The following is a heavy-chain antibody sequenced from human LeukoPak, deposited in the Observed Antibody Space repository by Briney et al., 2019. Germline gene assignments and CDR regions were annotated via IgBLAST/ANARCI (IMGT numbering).Heavy chain of an antibody. Sequence: PSETLSLTCAVYGGSFSGYYWSWIRQPPGKGLEWIGEINHSGSTNYNPSLKSRVTISIDTSKNQLSLKLSSVTAADTAVYYCARGPGTWYYYWGQGTLVTVSS. V-gene: IGHV4-34*01. J-gene: IGHJ4*02. CDR2: INHSGST. CDR1: GGSFSGYY. D-gene: IGHD6-13*01. CDR3: ARGPGTWYYY.